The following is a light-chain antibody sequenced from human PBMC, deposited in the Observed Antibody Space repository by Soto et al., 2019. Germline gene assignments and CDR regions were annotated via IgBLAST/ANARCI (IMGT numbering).Light chain of an antibody. CDR1: SSDVGDYNY. CDR2: EVN. CDR3: SSYTSSSTLV. Sequence: QSALTQPASVSGSPGQSITISCTGASSDVGDYNYVSWYQHHPGKAPKLLIYEVNNRPSGVSDRFSGSKSGNTASLTISGLQAEDEADYYCSSYTSSSTLVFGGGTKLTVL. V-gene: IGLV2-14*01. J-gene: IGLJ2*01.